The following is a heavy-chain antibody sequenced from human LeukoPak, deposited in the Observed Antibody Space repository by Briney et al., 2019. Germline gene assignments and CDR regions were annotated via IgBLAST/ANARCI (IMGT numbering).Heavy chain of an antibody. D-gene: IGHD2-15*01. CDR1: GFTFSSYA. Sequence: GGSLRLSCAASGFTFSSYAMSWVRQTPGKGLEWVSAISGSGDYTYYADSVKGRFTISRDDSKSTLYLQMNSLRAEDTAIYYCAKDPRPGWWLGFLHWGQGTLVTVSS. CDR3: AKDPRPGWWLGFLH. V-gene: IGHV3-23*01. J-gene: IGHJ1*01. CDR2: ISGSGDYT.